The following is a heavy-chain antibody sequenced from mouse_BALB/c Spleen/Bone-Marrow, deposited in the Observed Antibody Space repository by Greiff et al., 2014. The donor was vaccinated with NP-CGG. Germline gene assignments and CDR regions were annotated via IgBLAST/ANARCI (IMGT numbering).Heavy chain of an antibody. V-gene: IGHV1-14*01. CDR2: INPFNGGA. Sequence: EVKLVESGPELVKPGASVKMSCKASGYTFTSYVMHWVKQKPGQGLEWIGFINPFNGGAKYNEKFRGKATLTSDKSSSTVYMELSSLTSEDSAVYYCAGPAWFAYWGRGTLVTVSA. CDR3: AGPAWFAY. CDR1: GYTFTSYV. J-gene: IGHJ3*01.